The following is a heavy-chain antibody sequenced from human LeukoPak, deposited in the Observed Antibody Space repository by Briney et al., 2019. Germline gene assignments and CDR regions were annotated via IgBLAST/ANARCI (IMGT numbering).Heavy chain of an antibody. CDR1: GFTFSSYW. V-gene: IGHV3-7*01. CDR2: IKQDGSEK. J-gene: IGHJ3*02. CDR3: ARAPPRITMVRPGYAFDI. D-gene: IGHD3-10*01. Sequence: GGSLRLSCAASGFTFSSYWMSWVRQAPGKGLEWVANIKQDGSEKYYVDSVKGRFTISRDNAKNSLYLQMNSLRAEDTAVYYCARAPPRITMVRPGYAFDIWGQGTMVTVSS.